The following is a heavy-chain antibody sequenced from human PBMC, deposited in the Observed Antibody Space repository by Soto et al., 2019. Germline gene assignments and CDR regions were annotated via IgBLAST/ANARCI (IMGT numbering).Heavy chain of an antibody. D-gene: IGHD3-22*01. CDR2: IYPGDSAT. Sequence: PGESLKISCKGSGFTFTRYWIAWVRQMPGKGLEWMGIIYPGDSATRYSPSFQGQVAISADKSNSTAYLQWSSLKASDTAMYYCARTTYNDDSSGPDALDIWGQGTLVTVSS. J-gene: IGHJ3*02. V-gene: IGHV5-51*01. CDR3: ARTTYNDDSSGPDALDI. CDR1: GFTFTRYW.